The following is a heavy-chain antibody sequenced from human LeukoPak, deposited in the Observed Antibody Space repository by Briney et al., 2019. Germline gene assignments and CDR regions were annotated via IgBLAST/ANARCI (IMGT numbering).Heavy chain of an antibody. D-gene: IGHD6-13*01. CDR2: INPNSGGT. V-gene: IGHV1-2*02. Sequence: ASVKVSCKASGYTFTGYYMHWVRQAPGQGLEWMGWINPNSGGTNYAQKFQGRVTMTRDTSISTAYMELSSLRPEDTAVYYCARGRSIAAAGRGVRENWFDPWGQGTLVTVSS. CDR3: ARGRSIAAAGRGVRENWFDP. CDR1: GYTFTGYY. J-gene: IGHJ5*02.